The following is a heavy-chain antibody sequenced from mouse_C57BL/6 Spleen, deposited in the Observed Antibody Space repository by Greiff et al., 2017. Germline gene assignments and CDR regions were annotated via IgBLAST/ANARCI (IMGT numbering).Heavy chain of an antibody. CDR1: GYTFTSYW. CDR2: IYPSDSET. D-gene: IGHD1-1*01. V-gene: IGHV1-61*01. Sequence: VQLQQPGAELVRPGSSVKLSCKASGYTFTSYWMDWVKQRPGQGLEWIGNIYPSDSETHYNQKFKDKATLTVDKSSSTAYMQLSSLTSEDSAVYYCARRGDGSSPFDYWGQGTTLTVSS. J-gene: IGHJ2*01. CDR3: ARRGDGSSPFDY.